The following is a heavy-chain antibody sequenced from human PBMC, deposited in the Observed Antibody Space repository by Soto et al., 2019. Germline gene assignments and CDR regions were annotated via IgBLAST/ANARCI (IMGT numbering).Heavy chain of an antibody. Sequence: ASVKVSCKASGYSFSTHAMHWVRQAPGQGLEWMGWINGGNGNTKYSQKFRDRVTITRDTSASTGYMELSSLRSEDTAVYYCARGKGMEENYYYYGMDVWGQGTTVTVS. V-gene: IGHV1-3*01. CDR2: INGGNGNT. D-gene: IGHD1-1*01. J-gene: IGHJ6*02. CDR3: ARGKGMEENYYYYGMDV. CDR1: GYSFSTHA.